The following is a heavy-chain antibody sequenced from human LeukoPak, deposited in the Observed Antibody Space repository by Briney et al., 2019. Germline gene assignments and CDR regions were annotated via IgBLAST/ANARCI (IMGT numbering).Heavy chain of an antibody. J-gene: IGHJ4*02. CDR3: ARLDSGRAY. D-gene: IGHD3-10*01. CDR2: IYHSGST. CDR1: GGSISSYY. Sequence: SETLSLTCTVSGGSISSYYWSWIRQPPGKGLEWIGEIYHSGSTNYNPSLKSRVTISVDKSKNQFSLKLSSVTAADTAVYYCARLDSGRAYWGQGTLVTVSS. V-gene: IGHV4-59*12.